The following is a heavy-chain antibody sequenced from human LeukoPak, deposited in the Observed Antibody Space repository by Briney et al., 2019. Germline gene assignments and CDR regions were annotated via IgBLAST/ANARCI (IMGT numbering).Heavy chain of an antibody. Sequence: PGRSLRLSCAASGFTFSDFGMYWVRQAPGKGREWVALIWYDGGKKYYTDSVRGRFTISRDNSKNTLYLQMDSLRAEDTAVYYCVRYCNGGSCYRAAFDVWGPGTMVTVSS. CDR2: IWYDGGKK. CDR1: GFTFSDFG. V-gene: IGHV3-33*01. J-gene: IGHJ3*01. D-gene: IGHD2-15*01. CDR3: VRYCNGGSCYRAAFDV.